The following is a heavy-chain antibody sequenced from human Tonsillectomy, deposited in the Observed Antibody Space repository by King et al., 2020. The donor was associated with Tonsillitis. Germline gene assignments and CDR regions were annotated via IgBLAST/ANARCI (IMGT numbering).Heavy chain of an antibody. J-gene: IGHJ6*02. CDR3: AREYYYDSSGNTNGMDV. Sequence: QLVQSGGGLVQPGGSLRLSCAASGFTFSSYSMNWVRQAPGKGLEWVSYISSSSSTIYYADSVKGRFTISRDNAKNSLYLQMNSLRAEDTAVYYCAREYYYDSSGNTNGMDVWGQGTTVTVSS. CDR2: ISSSSSTI. V-gene: IGHV3-48*04. CDR1: GFTFSSYS. D-gene: IGHD3-22*01.